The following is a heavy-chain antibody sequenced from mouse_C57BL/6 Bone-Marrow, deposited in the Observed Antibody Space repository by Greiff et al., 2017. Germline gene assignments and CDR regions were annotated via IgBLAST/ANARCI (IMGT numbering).Heavy chain of an antibody. Sequence: EVQLVESGAELVRPGASVKLSCTASGFNIKDDYIHWVKQRPEQGLEWIGWIDPEIGDTEYASKFQGKATITSDTSSKPAYLQLSSLTSEDTAVYYCSSFDGNYFDFWGQGTPLTVAS. CDR2: IDPEIGDT. CDR1: GFNIKDDY. D-gene: IGHD2-3*01. J-gene: IGHJ2*01. V-gene: IGHV14-4*01. CDR3: SSFDGNYFDF.